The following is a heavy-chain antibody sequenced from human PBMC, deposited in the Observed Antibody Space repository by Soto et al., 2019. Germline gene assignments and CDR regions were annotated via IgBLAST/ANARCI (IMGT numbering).Heavy chain of an antibody. CDR2: ISYDGSKT. CDR1: AFSFSGFD. Sequence: QLVESGGGVVQPGRSLRLSCVASAFSFSGFDMHWVRQAPGKGLEWLAVISYDGSKTYYADAVKGRFTISRDNSKNTLYLHVNSLRVEDTAVYYCARESEHSSSSYYYYGMNVWGQGTTVTVSS. CDR3: ARESEHSSSSYYYYGMNV. J-gene: IGHJ6*02. D-gene: IGHD6-6*01. V-gene: IGHV3-30-3*01.